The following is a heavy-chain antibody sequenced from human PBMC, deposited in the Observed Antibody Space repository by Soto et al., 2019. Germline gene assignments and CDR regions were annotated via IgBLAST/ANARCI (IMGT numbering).Heavy chain of an antibody. D-gene: IGHD6-13*01. CDR2: ISWNSGSI. J-gene: IGHJ5*02. Sequence: EVQLVESGGGLVQPGRSLRLSCAASGFTFDDYAMHWVRQAPGKGLEWVSGISWNSGSIGYADSVKGRFTISRDNSKNSLYLQMNSLRAEDTALYYCAKDRRGIAAAGAFDHWGQGTLVTVSS. V-gene: IGHV3-9*01. CDR1: GFTFDDYA. CDR3: AKDRRGIAAAGAFDH.